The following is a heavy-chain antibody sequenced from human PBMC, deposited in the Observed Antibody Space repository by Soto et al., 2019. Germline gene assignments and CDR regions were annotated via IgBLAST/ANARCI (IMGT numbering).Heavy chain of an antibody. CDR3: ARVAAAGRGTDY. D-gene: IGHD6-13*01. Sequence: GSLRLSCAASGFSFSSYWMTWVRQAPGKGLEWVATITQDGSAEYYVDSVKGRFTISRDNSKNSLYLQMNTLRAEDRAVYYCARVAAAGRGTDYWGQGTPVTVSS. V-gene: IGHV3-7*04. J-gene: IGHJ4*02. CDR2: ITQDGSAE. CDR1: GFSFSSYW.